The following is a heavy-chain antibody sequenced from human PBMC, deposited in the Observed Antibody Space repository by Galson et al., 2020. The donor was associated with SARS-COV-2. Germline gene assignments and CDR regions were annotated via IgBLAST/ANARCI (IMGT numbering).Heavy chain of an antibody. D-gene: IGHD5-12*01. CDR1: GFTFSDYY. J-gene: IGHJ4*02. CDR3: ARCHNSGYYFDY. Sequence: TGGSLRLSCAASGFTFSDYYMSWIRQAPGKGLEWISYISSSGSHIYNADSMKGRFTISRDNAKNSLYLQVNSLRADDTAVYYCARCHNSGYYFDYWAREPWSPSPQ. CDR2: ISSSGSHI. V-gene: IGHV3-11*01.